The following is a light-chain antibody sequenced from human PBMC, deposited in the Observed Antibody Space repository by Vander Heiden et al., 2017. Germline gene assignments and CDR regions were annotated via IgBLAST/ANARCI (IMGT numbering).Light chain of an antibody. CDR2: KVS. V-gene: IGKV2-30*01. CDR1: QSLVYSDGNTY. CDR3: MQGTHWPYT. Sequence: DAVMTQSPPSLPVTLGQPPTISCRSSQSLVYSDGNTYLNWFHQRPGQSPRRLIYKVSNRDSGVPDRFSGSVSGTDFILRISRVEAEDVGVYYCMQGTHWPYTFGQGTNLEIK. J-gene: IGKJ2*01.